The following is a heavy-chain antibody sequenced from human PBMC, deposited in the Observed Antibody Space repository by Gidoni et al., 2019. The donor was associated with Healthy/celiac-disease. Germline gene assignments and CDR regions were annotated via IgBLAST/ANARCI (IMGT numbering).Heavy chain of an antibody. Sequence: LTLTCTFSGFSLITTQMCLSWIRQPPGKALEWLAFIDWDYDTASTAALQSRVTISKAPSRSQVVLSMTSMDPVDTATYYCVRGCLRSRRHWFDTWGQGILVTVSS. CDR1: GFSLITTQMC. J-gene: IGHJ5*02. D-gene: IGHD3-10*01. CDR2: IDWDYDT. CDR3: VRGCLRSRRHWFDT. V-gene: IGHV2-70*12.